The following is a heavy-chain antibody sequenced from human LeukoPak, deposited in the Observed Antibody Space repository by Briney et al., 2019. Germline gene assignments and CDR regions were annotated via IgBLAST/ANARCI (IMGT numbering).Heavy chain of an antibody. D-gene: IGHD5-24*01. CDR3: AREATFKAYNFDY. Sequence: PGGSLRLSCAASGFTFSSYSMNWVRQAPGKGLEWVSSISSSSSYIYYADSVKGRFTISRDNAKNSLYLQMNSLRAEDTAVYYCAREATFKAYNFDYWGQGILVTVSS. CDR1: GFTFSSYS. CDR2: ISSSSSYI. J-gene: IGHJ4*02. V-gene: IGHV3-21*01.